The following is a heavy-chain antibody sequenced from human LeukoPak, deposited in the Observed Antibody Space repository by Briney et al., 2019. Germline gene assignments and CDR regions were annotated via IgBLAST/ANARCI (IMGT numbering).Heavy chain of an antibody. D-gene: IGHD4-17*01. Sequence: KSSETLSLTCAVYGGSFSGYYWSWIRQPPGKGLEWIGEINHSGSTNYNPSLKSRVTISVDRSKNQFSLKLSSVTAADTAVYYCASTTVVTGYYFDFWGQGTLVTVSS. CDR2: INHSGST. CDR1: GGSFSGYY. V-gene: IGHV4-34*01. J-gene: IGHJ4*02. CDR3: ASTTVVTGYYFDF.